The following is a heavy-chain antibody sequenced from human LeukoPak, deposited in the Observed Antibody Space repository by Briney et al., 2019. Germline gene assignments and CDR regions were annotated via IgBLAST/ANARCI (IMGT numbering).Heavy chain of an antibody. V-gene: IGHV7-4-1*02. D-gene: IGHD3-16*01. CDR1: GYTFTNYA. Sequence: ASVKVSCKASGYTFTNYALNWVRQAPGQGLEWMGWINTNTGNPTYAQGFTGRFVFSLDTSVSTAYLQISSLKAEDTAVYYCARRRAGWGSYRGYYYFMDVWGKGTTVTVSS. J-gene: IGHJ6*03. CDR3: ARRRAGWGSYRGYYYFMDV. CDR2: INTNTGNP.